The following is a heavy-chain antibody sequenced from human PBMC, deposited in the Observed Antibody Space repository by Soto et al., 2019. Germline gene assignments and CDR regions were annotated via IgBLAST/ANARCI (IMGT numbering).Heavy chain of an antibody. Sequence: QVQLQQWGAGLLKPSETLSLTCAVYGGSFSGYYWSWIRQPPGKGLEWIGEIYHSGSTNYNPSLKSRVTISVDTSKNQFSLKLSSVTAADTAVYYCARVSPYSGYAWWGQGTLVTVSS. V-gene: IGHV4-34*01. CDR1: GGSFSGYY. CDR3: ARVSPYSGYAW. J-gene: IGHJ4*02. D-gene: IGHD5-12*01. CDR2: IYHSGST.